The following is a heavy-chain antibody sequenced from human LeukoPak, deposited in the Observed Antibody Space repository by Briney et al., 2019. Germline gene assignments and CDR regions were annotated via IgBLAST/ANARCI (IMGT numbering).Heavy chain of an antibody. V-gene: IGHV3-23*01. CDR1: GFTFTNYA. D-gene: IGHD2-21*01. J-gene: IGHJ4*02. CDR2: ISDTYATT. CDR3: VRHDSFIPF. Sequence: PGGSLRLSCAASGFTFTNYAMTWGRQAPGKGLEWVSSISDTYATTYYTDSVKGRCTISRDNSKNTVYLQLNNLRAEDTAVYFCVRHDSFIPFWGQGTLVTVSS.